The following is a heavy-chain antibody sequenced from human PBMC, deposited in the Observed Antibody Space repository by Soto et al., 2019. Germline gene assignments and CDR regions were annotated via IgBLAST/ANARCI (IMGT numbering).Heavy chain of an antibody. J-gene: IGHJ4*02. CDR1: GFTFSTYA. Sequence: EVQLLESGGGLVQPGGSLRLSCAASGFTFSTYAMSWVRQAPGKGLECVSAISGRGHSTYYADSVKGRFTISRDNAKNTLSLQMSNLRADDTAVYYCAKSLYGGNAYWGQGTLVTVSS. CDR3: AKSLYGGNAY. V-gene: IGHV3-23*01. D-gene: IGHD2-15*01. CDR2: ISGRGHST.